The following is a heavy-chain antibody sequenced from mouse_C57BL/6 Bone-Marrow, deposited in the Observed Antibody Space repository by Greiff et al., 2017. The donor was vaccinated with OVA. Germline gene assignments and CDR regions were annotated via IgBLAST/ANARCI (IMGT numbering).Heavy chain of an antibody. Sequence: EVKLQESGGGLVKPGGSLKLSCAASGFTFSDYGMHWVRQAPEKGLEWVAYISSGSSTIYYADTVKGRFTISRDNAKNTLFLQMTSLRSEDTAMYYCARNYDPAWFAYWGQGTLVTVSA. CDR1: GFTFSDYG. J-gene: IGHJ3*01. D-gene: IGHD2-4*01. V-gene: IGHV5-17*01. CDR3: ARNYDPAWFAY. CDR2: ISSGSSTI.